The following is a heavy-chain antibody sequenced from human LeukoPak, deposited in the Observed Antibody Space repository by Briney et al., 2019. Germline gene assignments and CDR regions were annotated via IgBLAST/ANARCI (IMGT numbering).Heavy chain of an antibody. V-gene: IGHV3-11*01. CDR3: AKEGVDSSGYYYNYFDY. CDR2: ISSSGSTI. CDR1: GFTFSDYY. Sequence: GGSLRLSCAVSGFTFSDYYMSWIRQAPGKGLEWVSYISSSGSTIYYADSVKGRFTISRDNAKNSLYLQMNSLRAEDTAVYYCAKEGVDSSGYYYNYFDYWGQGTLVTVFS. J-gene: IGHJ4*02. D-gene: IGHD3-22*01.